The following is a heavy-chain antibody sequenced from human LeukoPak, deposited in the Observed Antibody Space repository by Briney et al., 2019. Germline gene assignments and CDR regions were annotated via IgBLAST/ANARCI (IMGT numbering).Heavy chain of an antibody. V-gene: IGHV1-8*02. J-gene: IGHJ2*01. D-gene: IGHD2-15*01. CDR3: ARPYCSGGDCLRYFDL. CDR2: MNPISGNT. CDR1: GYTFTSYA. Sequence: GASVKVSCKASGYTFTSYAMNWVRQAPGQGLEWMGWMNPISGNTGYAQKFQGRVTMTRSTSISTAYMELSSLRSEDTAVYYCARPYCSGGDCLRYFDLWGRGTLITVSS.